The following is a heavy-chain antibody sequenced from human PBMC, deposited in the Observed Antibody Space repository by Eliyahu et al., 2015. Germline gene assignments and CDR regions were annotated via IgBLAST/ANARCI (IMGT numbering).Heavy chain of an antibody. Sequence: EVQXVESGGGLVQPGGSLRXSCXASGFTFSXYWMSWVRQAPGKGLEWVANIKQDGSEKYYVDSVKGRFTISRDNAKNSLYLQMNSLRAEDTAVYYCARDQGSGYWGQGTLVTVSS. V-gene: IGHV3-7*01. CDR3: ARDQGSGY. J-gene: IGHJ4*02. CDR1: GFTFSXYW. D-gene: IGHD3-10*01. CDR2: IKQDGSEK.